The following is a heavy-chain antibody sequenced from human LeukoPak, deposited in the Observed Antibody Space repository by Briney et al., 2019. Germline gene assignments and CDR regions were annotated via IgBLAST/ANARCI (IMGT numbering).Heavy chain of an antibody. Sequence: SETLSLTCAVYGGSLSGYYWSWIRQPPGKGLEWIGEINHSGSTNYNPPLKSRVTISVDTSKNQFSLKLSSVAAAETAVYYCARRGLDIVVVPAAIGGYEDGFPFDYWGQGTLVTVSS. CDR3: ARRGLDIVVVPAAIGGYEDGFPFDY. J-gene: IGHJ4*02. CDR2: INHSGST. D-gene: IGHD2-2*01. V-gene: IGHV4-34*01. CDR1: GGSLSGYY.